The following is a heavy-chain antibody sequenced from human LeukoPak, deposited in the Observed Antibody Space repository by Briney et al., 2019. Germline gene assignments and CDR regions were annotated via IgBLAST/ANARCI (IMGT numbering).Heavy chain of an antibody. D-gene: IGHD2-21*01. Sequence: GGSLRLSCAASGVTVSSNFMSWVRQVPGKGLEWVSAIYSGGTTHYAESVKGRFTIARDNSKNTLYLQMNSLRVEDTAVYYCATEKIPDEHRGVFDVWGQGTMVTVSS. J-gene: IGHJ3*01. V-gene: IGHV3-53*01. CDR1: GVTVSSNF. CDR3: ATEKIPDEHRGVFDV. CDR2: IYSGGTT.